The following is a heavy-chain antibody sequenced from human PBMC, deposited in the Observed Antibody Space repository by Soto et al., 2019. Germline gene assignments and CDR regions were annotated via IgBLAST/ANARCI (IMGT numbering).Heavy chain of an antibody. CDR2: INPSGGST. D-gene: IGHD3-3*01. V-gene: IGHV1-46*01. CDR3: ARDPRRGDGYYYYGMDV. J-gene: IGHJ6*02. CDR1: GYTFTSYY. Sequence: ASVKVSCKASGYTFTSYYMHWVRQAPGQGLEWMGIINPSGGSTSYAQKFQGRVTMTRDTSTSTVYMELSSLRSEDTAVYYCARDPRRGDGYYYYGMDVWGQGTTVTVSS.